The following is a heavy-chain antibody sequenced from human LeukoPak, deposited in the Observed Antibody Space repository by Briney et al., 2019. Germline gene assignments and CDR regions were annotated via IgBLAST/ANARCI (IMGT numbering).Heavy chain of an antibody. Sequence: PSETLSLTCTVSGGSISSSSYYWGWIRQPPGKGLEWIGSIYYSGSTYYNPSLKSRVTISVDTSKNQFSLKLSSVTAADTAVYYCARVDSSGYYYLDYWGQGTLVTVSS. CDR3: ARVDSSGYYYLDY. V-gene: IGHV4-39*07. J-gene: IGHJ4*02. CDR1: GGSISSSSYY. D-gene: IGHD3-22*01. CDR2: IYYSGST.